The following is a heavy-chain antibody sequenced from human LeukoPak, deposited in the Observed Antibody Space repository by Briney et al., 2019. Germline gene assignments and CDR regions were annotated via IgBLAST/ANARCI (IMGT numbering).Heavy chain of an antibody. CDR1: GGSISSYY. Sequence: PSETLSLTCTVSGGSISSYYWSWIRQPPGKGLEWIAYIYYTGTTNYNPSLKSRVTISVGTSKKQLSLKLSSVTAADTAVYYCARLPLRSHFDYWGQGTLVTVSS. J-gene: IGHJ4*02. V-gene: IGHV4-59*08. D-gene: IGHD3-3*02. CDR3: ARLPLRSHFDY. CDR2: IYYTGTT.